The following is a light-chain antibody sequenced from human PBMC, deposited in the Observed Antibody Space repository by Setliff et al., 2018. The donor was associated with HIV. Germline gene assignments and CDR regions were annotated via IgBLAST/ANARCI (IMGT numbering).Light chain of an antibody. Sequence: QSVLAQPASVSASPGQSITISCTGTNSDIGAYNYVSWYQQHPGKAPRLIIYEVTNRPSGVSNRFSGSKSGNTASLTISGLQAEDEADYYCSSYTDTAWGVGGGTK. V-gene: IGLV2-14*01. CDR1: NSDIGAYNY. J-gene: IGLJ2*01. CDR2: EVT. CDR3: SSYTDTAWG.